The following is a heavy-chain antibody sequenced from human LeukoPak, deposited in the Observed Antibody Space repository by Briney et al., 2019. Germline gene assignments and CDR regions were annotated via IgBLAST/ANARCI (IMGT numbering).Heavy chain of an antibody. CDR3: ARDQISTYSHKLYYYYYMDV. J-gene: IGHJ6*03. D-gene: IGHD6-13*01. Sequence: PGGSLRLSCAASGFTVSSNEMSWVRQAPGKGLEWVANIKQDGSEKYYVDSVKGRFTISRDNAKNSLYLQMNSLRAEDTAVYYCARDQISTYSHKLYYYYYMDVWGKGTTVTVSS. CDR2: IKQDGSEK. CDR1: GFTVSSNE. V-gene: IGHV3-7*01.